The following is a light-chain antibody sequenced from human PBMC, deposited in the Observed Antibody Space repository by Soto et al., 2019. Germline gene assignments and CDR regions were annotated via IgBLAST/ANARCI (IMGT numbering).Light chain of an antibody. Sequence: QSALTQPPSASGSPGQSVTISCTGTSSDVGGYNYVSWYQQHPGKAPKLMIYDVSKRPSGVPDRFSGSKSGNTASLTVSGLQAEDEADYYCSSYAVNNNLGVFGGGTKLTVL. J-gene: IGLJ2*01. V-gene: IGLV2-8*01. CDR3: SSYAVNNNLGV. CDR2: DVS. CDR1: SSDVGGYNY.